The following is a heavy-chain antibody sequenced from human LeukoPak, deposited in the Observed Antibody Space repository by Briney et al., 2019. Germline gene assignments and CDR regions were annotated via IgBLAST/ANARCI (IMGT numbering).Heavy chain of an antibody. CDR2: IYYSGNT. CDR1: GGSISTYY. J-gene: IGHJ3*02. CDR3: ARHHGAIFGVPYLDAFDI. V-gene: IGHV4-59*08. Sequence: SETLSLTCTVSGGSISTYYWSWIRQPPGKGLEWIGYIYYSGNTNYNPSLKSRATISVDTSKNQFSLKLSSVPAADTAVYYCARHHGAIFGVPYLDAFDIWGQGTMVTVSS. D-gene: IGHD3-3*01.